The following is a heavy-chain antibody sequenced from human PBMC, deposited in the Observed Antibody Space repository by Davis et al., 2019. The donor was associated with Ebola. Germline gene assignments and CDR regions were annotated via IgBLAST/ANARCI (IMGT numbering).Heavy chain of an antibody. CDR2: ISAYNGNT. CDR1: GYTFTSYG. CDR3: ARGPGIVVVVAIDFDY. Sequence: ASVKVSCKASGYTFTSYGISWVRQAPGQGLEWMGWISAYNGNTNYAQKLQGRVTMTTDTSTSTAYMELRSLRSDDTAVYYCARGPGIVVVVAIDFDYWGQGTLVTVSS. J-gene: IGHJ4*02. D-gene: IGHD2-15*01. V-gene: IGHV1-18*01.